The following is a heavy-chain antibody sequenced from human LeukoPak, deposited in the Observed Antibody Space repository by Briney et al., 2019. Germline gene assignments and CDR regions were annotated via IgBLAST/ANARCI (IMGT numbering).Heavy chain of an antibody. D-gene: IGHD3-10*01. J-gene: IGHJ4*02. CDR1: GYTFTSYG. Sequence: GASVKVSCKASGYTFTSYGISWVRQAPGQGLEWMGWISAYNGNTNYAQKLQGRVTMTTDTLTSTAYMELRSLRSADTAMYDCPTALGSGSSFAYWGQGSLLTVSS. V-gene: IGHV1-18*01. CDR3: PTALGSGSSFAY. CDR2: ISAYNGNT.